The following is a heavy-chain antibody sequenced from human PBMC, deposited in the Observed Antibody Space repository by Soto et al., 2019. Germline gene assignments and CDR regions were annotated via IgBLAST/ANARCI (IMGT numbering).Heavy chain of an antibody. Sequence: GGSLRLSCAASGFTFSTYAMHWVRQAPGQGLEGGEMIWKDGSHEYHAASVKGRFTLSRDNSKDTLYLQMNNLRAEDTAVYYCTGDPPGGGWAFDIWGQGTMVTVSS. CDR3: TGDPPGGGWAFDI. CDR2: IWKDGSHE. CDR1: GFTFSTYA. D-gene: IGHD6-19*01. V-gene: IGHV3-33*01. J-gene: IGHJ3*02.